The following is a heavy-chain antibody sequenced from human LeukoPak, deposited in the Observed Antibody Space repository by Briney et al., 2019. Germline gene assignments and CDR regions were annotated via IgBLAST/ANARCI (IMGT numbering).Heavy chain of an antibody. J-gene: IGHJ4*02. Sequence: GGSLRLSCAASGFTFSSYWMSWVRQAPGKGLEWVANIKQDGSEKYYVDSVKGRFTISRDNSKNTLHLQMNSLRADDTAVYYCAKDGGNNYFDHWGQGTLVSVSS. CDR2: IKQDGSEK. CDR3: AKDGGNNYFDH. V-gene: IGHV3-7*01. CDR1: GFTFSSYW. D-gene: IGHD4-23*01.